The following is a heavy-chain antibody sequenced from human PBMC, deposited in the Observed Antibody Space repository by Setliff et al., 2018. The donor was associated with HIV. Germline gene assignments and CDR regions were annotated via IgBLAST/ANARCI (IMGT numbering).Heavy chain of an antibody. J-gene: IGHJ3*02. D-gene: IGHD1-1*01. CDR2: VDPEDGET. Sequence: ASVKVSCKASGYTFSDYYMHWVQQAPGKGLEWMGRVDPEDGETIYAEKFQGRVTMTADPSIDTIYMELNRLTPDDTAVYYCVTDWNDGHGAVDIWGQGTTVTVSS. CDR3: VTDWNDGHGAVDI. CDR1: GYTFSDYY. V-gene: IGHV1-69-2*01.